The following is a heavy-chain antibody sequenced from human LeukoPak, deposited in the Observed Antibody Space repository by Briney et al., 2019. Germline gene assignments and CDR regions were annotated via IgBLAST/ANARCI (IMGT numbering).Heavy chain of an antibody. J-gene: IGHJ6*03. Sequence: VASVKVSCKASGGTFSSYAISWVRQAPGQGVEWMGRIIPIFGTANYAQKCEGRVQITTDESTTTAYMELSSLRSEDTAVYYCARMTTVRGYYYYYYMDVWGKGTTVTVSS. CDR2: IIPIFGTA. CDR1: GGTFSSYA. V-gene: IGHV1-69*05. CDR3: ARMTTVRGYYYYYYMDV. D-gene: IGHD4-11*01.